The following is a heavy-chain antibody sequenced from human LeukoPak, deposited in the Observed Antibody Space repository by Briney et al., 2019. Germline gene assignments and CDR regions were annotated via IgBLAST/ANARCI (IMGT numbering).Heavy chain of an antibody. CDR3: ARVRGVTAPHFDY. Sequence: SETLSLTCTVSGGSISSGDYYWSWIRQPPGKGLEWIGYIYYSGSTNYNPSLKSRVTISVDTSKNQFSLKLSSVTAADTAVYYCARVRGVTAPHFDYWGQGTLVTVSS. D-gene: IGHD3-10*01. J-gene: IGHJ4*02. CDR2: IYYSGST. CDR1: GGSISSGDYY. V-gene: IGHV4-61*08.